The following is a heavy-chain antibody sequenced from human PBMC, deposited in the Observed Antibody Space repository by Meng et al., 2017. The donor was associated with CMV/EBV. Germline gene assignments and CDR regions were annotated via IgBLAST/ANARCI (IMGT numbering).Heavy chain of an antibody. J-gene: IGHJ5*02. CDR3: ARHQGQLVEGDWFDP. V-gene: IGHV1-69*05. Sequence: SVKVSCKISGGTFNTYAITWVRQAPGQGFELMGLTIPLLDSPTYAQKFRGRVSITTDESTSTAYMELSSLRSEDTAVYYCARHQGQLVEGDWFDPWGQGTLVTVSS. CDR2: TIPLLDSP. D-gene: IGHD6-13*01. CDR1: GGTFNTYA.